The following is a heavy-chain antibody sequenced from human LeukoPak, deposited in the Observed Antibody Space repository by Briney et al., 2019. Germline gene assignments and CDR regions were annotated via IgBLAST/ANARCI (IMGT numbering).Heavy chain of an antibody. CDR3: AKDRLELRLGAFDI. CDR2: ISGSCGST. CDR1: GFTFSSYA. Sequence: PGGSLRLSCAASGFTFSSYAMSWVRRAPGKGLEWVSAISGSCGSTYYADSVKGRFTISRDNSKNTLYLQMNSLRAEDTAVYYCAKDRLELRLGAFDIWGQGTMVTVSS. D-gene: IGHD1-7*01. J-gene: IGHJ3*02. V-gene: IGHV3-23*01.